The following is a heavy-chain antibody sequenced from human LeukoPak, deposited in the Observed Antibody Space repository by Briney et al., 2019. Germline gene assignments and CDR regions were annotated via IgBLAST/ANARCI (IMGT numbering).Heavy chain of an antibody. CDR3: ARTRYYYNSRSYGAPYYFDY. CDR2: IYYSGST. J-gene: IGHJ4*02. Sequence: SEALSLTCTVSGGSINSSSYYWGWIRQPPGKGLEWIGSIYYSGSTYYNPSLKSRVTISVDTSKNQFSLKLSSVTAADTAVYYCARTRYYYNSRSYGAPYYFDYWGQGTLVTVSS. CDR1: GGSINSSSYY. V-gene: IGHV4-39*01. D-gene: IGHD3-10*01.